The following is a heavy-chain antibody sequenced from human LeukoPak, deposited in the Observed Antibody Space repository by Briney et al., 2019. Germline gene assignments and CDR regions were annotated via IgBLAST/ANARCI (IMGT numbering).Heavy chain of an antibody. V-gene: IGHV3-23*01. CDR1: GFTFSSYA. D-gene: IGHD3-3*01. CDR2: ISGSGGST. J-gene: IGHJ5*02. Sequence: GGPLRLSCAASGFTFSSYAMSWVRQAPGKGLEWVSAISGSGGSTYYADSVKGRFTISRDNSKNTLYLQMNSLRAEDTAVYYCAKNPPGITIFGVVIIRNWFDPWGQGTLVTVSS. CDR3: AKNPPGITIFGVVIIRNWFDP.